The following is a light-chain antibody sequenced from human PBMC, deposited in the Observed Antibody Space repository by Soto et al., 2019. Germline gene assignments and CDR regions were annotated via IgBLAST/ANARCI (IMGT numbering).Light chain of an antibody. V-gene: IGKV3-15*01. CDR1: ESLSTY. CDR2: GAS. CDR3: QSYNDWPFS. J-gene: IGKJ2*01. Sequence: EIVMTQSPAALSVSPGERVTLSCRASESLSTYLAWHQHKPGQAPRLLIYGASTKATGIPARFSGSGSATDFTLTISSLQSEDFAVYYCQSYNDWPFSFGQGTK.